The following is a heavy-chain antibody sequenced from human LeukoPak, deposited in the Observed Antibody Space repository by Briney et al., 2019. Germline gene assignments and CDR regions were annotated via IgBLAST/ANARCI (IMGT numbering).Heavy chain of an antibody. CDR3: ARGYSSSSDYFDN. Sequence: PSETLSLTCTVSGVSISSYYWSWIRQPPGEGLEWIGYIYYSGSTNYNPSLKSRVTISVDTSKNQFSLNLTSVTAADTAVYYCARGYSSSSDYFDNWGQGTLITVSS. V-gene: IGHV4-59*01. CDR1: GVSISSYY. D-gene: IGHD6-6*01. CDR2: IYYSGST. J-gene: IGHJ4*02.